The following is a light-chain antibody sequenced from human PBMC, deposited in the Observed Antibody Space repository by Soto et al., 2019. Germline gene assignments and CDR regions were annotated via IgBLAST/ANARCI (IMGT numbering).Light chain of an antibody. CDR2: DTT. CDR1: TGAVTNGHY. V-gene: IGLV7-46*01. Sequence: QAVATQDPSLTVSPGGTVTLTCGSSTGAVTNGHYPYWFQQKPGQAPRTLIYDTTNRHSWTPARFSGSLLGGKAALTLSGAQPEDEAEYYCLLSYNGPYVFGTGTKVTVL. J-gene: IGLJ1*01. CDR3: LLSYNGPYV.